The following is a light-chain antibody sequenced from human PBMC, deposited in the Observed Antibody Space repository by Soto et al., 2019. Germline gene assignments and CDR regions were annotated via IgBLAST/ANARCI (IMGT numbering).Light chain of an antibody. V-gene: IGKV3-15*01. CDR1: QSVSSN. CDR2: GAS. Sequence: EIVMTQSPATLSVSPGERATLSCRASQSVSSNLAWYQQKPGQAPRLLIYGASTRATGIPARFSGRGSGTELTLSISSLQSEDFAVYSCQQYSNWPPYTFGQGTKLEIK. J-gene: IGKJ2*01. CDR3: QQYSNWPPYT.